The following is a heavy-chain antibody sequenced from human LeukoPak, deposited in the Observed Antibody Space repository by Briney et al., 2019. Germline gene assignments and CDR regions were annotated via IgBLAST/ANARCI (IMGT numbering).Heavy chain of an antibody. Sequence: NPSETLSLTCTVSGGSISSYYWSWIRQPPGKGLEWIGYIYYSGSTNYNPSLKSRVTISVDTSKNQFSLKLSSVTAADTAVYYCAKDSGSYPGVFDYWGQGTLVTVSS. J-gene: IGHJ4*02. CDR1: GGSISSYY. CDR2: IYYSGST. V-gene: IGHV4-59*01. CDR3: AKDSGSYPGVFDY. D-gene: IGHD1-26*01.